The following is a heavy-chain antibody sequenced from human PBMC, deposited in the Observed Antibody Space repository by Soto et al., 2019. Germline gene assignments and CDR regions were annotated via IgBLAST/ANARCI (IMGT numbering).Heavy chain of an antibody. J-gene: IGHJ6*02. CDR3: AADLGVGQLSVV. Sequence: QVQVVQSGVEVRRPGSSVKVSCKASGDTFKNCVISWVRQAPGQGLEWMGDIIPLFGTTDFAQRFQRRLTITAAEATTTAARELSRRTSEDTATYYCAADLGVGQLSVVWGPGPTLIGSS. CDR2: IIPLFGTT. CDR1: GDTFKNCV. V-gene: IGHV1-69*01. D-gene: IGHD3-10*01.